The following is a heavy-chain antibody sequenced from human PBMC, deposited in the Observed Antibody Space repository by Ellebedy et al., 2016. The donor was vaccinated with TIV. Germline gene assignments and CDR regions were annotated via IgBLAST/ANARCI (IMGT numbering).Heavy chain of an antibody. Sequence: MPSETLSLTCSVSGGSINNYYWTWIRQPPGQGLEWIGDVHHSGISHIHPSLKSRVTLSLDTSKNQFSLDLSSVTAADTATCYCARDLGRYGMDVWGQGTTVTVSS. CDR2: VHHSGIS. CDR1: GGSINNYY. J-gene: IGHJ6*02. CDR3: ARDLGRYGMDV. V-gene: IGHV4-59*01.